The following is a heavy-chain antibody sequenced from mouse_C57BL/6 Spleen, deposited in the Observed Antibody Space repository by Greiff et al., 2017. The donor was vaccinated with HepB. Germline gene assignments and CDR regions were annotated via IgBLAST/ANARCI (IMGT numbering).Heavy chain of an antibody. CDR2: IYPGDGDT. D-gene: IGHD2-10*01. J-gene: IGHJ1*03. Sequence: QVQLKESGPELVKPGASVKISCKASGYAFSSSWMNWVKQRPGKGLEWIGRIYPGDGDTNYNGKFKGKATLTADKSSSTAYMQLSSLTSEDSAVYFCASRLHFDVWGTGTTVTVSS. CDR3: ASRLHFDV. V-gene: IGHV1-82*01. CDR1: GYAFSSSW.